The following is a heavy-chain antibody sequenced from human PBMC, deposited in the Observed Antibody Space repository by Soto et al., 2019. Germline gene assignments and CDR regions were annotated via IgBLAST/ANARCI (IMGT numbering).Heavy chain of an antibody. CDR2: IWHDGSYK. Sequence: QVQLVESGGGVVQPARSLRLSCAASGFTFSSYGMHWVRQAPGKGLEWVAVIWHDGSYKYYADSVKGRFTISRDNSKNTLSLQTSSLSPEDTAVHYCARNYDSWGGYHDYWGQGTLVIVSS. D-gene: IGHD3-3*01. V-gene: IGHV3-33*01. J-gene: IGHJ4*02. CDR1: GFTFSSYG. CDR3: ARNYDSWGGYHDY.